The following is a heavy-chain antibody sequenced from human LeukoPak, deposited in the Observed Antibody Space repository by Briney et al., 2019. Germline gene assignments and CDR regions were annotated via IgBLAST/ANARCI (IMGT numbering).Heavy chain of an antibody. J-gene: IGHJ3*02. CDR1: GFSFSNYW. CDR2: IKVDGSET. V-gene: IGHV3-7*01. Sequence: PGGSLRLSCAASGFSFSNYWMSWVRQAPGKGLEWVANIKVDGSETYYVDSVKGRFTISRDNSKNSLYLQMNYLRAEDMAVYYCARDLTNWNDATFDIWGQGTMVTVAS. CDR3: ARDLTNWNDATFDI. D-gene: IGHD1-1*01.